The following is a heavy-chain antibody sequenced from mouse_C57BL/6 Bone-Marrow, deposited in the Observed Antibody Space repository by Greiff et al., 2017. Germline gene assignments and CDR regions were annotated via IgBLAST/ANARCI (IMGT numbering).Heavy chain of an antibody. CDR3: ATDALYTPAMDY. J-gene: IGHJ4*01. CDR2: SRNKANDYTT. D-gene: IGHD2-12*01. CDR1: GYTFSDFY. V-gene: IGHV7-1*01. Sequence: EVKLVESGGGLVQSGRSLRLSCATSGYTFSDFYMEWVSQAPGTGLEWIAASRNKANDYTTEYSASVKGRFIVSRDTSQRILSLQKNALRAEDTAIYYCATDALYTPAMDYWGQGTSVTVSS.